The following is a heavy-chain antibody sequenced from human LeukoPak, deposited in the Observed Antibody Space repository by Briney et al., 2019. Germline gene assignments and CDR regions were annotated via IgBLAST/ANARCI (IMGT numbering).Heavy chain of an antibody. V-gene: IGHV1-8*02. D-gene: IGHD2-2*01. Sequence: ASVKVSCKASGYTFTSYDINWVRQATGQGLEWMGWMNPNSGNTGYAQKFQGRVTMTRDMSISTAYMELSRLRSDDTAVYYCARVYCTSTSCSFDYWGQGTLVTVSS. CDR3: ARVYCTSTSCSFDY. CDR2: MNPNSGNT. CDR1: GYTFTSYD. J-gene: IGHJ4*02.